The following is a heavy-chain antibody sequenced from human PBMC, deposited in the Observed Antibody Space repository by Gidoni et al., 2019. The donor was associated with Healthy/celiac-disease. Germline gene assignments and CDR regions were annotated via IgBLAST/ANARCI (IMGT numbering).Heavy chain of an antibody. CDR2: IYYSGST. V-gene: IGHV4-31*03. CDR1: GGSIGSGGYF. CDR3: ARDGLRQGGWFDP. Sequence: QVQLQESGPGLVKPSQTLSLTCTVSGGSIGSGGYFWSWIRQHPGKGLEWIGYIYYSGSTYYNPSLKSRVIISVDTSKNQFSLNLNSVTAADTAVYYCARDGLRQGGWFDPWGQGTLVTVSS. J-gene: IGHJ5*02. D-gene: IGHD4-17*01.